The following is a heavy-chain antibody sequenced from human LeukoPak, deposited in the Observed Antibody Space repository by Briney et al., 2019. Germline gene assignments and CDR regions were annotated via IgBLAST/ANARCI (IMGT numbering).Heavy chain of an antibody. CDR1: GFTFSSYA. CDR2: ISGSGGST. J-gene: IGHJ4*02. CDR3: AKAGDYDFWSGFCIDY. Sequence: PGGSLRLSCAASGFTFSSYAMSWVRQAPGKGLEWVSAISGSGGSTYYADSVKGRFTISRDNSKNTLYLQMNSLRAEDTAVYYCAKAGDYDFWSGFCIDYWGQGTLVTVSS. V-gene: IGHV3-23*01. D-gene: IGHD3-3*01.